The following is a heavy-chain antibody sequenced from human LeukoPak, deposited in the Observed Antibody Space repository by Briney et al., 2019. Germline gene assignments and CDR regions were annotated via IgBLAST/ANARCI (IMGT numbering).Heavy chain of an antibody. CDR1: GFTFSSCS. Sequence: KSGGSLRLSCAASGFTFSSCSMNWVRQAPGKGLEWVSSISSSSSYIYYADSVKGRFTISRDNAKNSLYLQMNSLRAEDTAVYYWARSDSSGSYYFDYWGQGTPVTVSS. V-gene: IGHV3-21*01. D-gene: IGHD3-22*01. CDR3: ARSDSSGSYYFDY. J-gene: IGHJ4*02. CDR2: ISSSSSYI.